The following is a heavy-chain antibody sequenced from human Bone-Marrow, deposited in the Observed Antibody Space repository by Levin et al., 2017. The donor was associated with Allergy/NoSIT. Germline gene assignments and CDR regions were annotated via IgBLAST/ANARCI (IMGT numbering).Heavy chain of an antibody. J-gene: IGHJ6*03. V-gene: IGHV1-69*02. CDR2: IIPILGIA. Sequence: ASVKVSCKASGGTFSSYTISWVRQAPGQGLEWMGRIIPILGIANYAQKFQGRVTITADKSTSTAYMELSSLRSEDTAVYYCASYKGTMVRGVSNYYMDVWGKGTTVTVSS. D-gene: IGHD3-10*01. CDR1: GGTFSSYT. CDR3: ASYKGTMVRGVSNYYMDV.